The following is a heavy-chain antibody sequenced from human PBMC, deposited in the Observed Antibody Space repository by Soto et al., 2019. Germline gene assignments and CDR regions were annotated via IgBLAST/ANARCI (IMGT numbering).Heavy chain of an antibody. CDR2: VSPDSGST. J-gene: IGHJ6*02. CDR1: GYTFSGYD. Sequence: QVQLVQSGAEVKKPGASVRVSCKASGYTFSGYDINWVRQATGQGLEWMGWVSPDSGSTCYAGIFQGRVTMTWDRSTTTAYMDLSSLTSEDSAVYYCARATELRYVEWSVYRGGNYAMDVWGQGTTVTVSS. D-gene: IGHD3-3*01. CDR3: ARATELRYVEWSVYRGGNYAMDV. V-gene: IGHV1-8*01.